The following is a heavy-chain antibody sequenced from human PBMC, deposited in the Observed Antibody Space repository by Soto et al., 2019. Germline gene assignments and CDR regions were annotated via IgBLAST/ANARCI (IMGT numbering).Heavy chain of an antibody. CDR3: VKGEYYYDSSGYYPFDY. CDR2: ISTNGGST. D-gene: IGHD3-22*01. CDR1: GFTFSIYA. J-gene: IGHJ4*02. V-gene: IGHV3-64D*06. Sequence: GGSLRLSCSASGFTFSIYAMHWVRQAPGKGLEYVSSISTNGGSTHYADSVKGRFTISRDNSKNTQYLQMSSLRADDTAIYYCVKGEYYYDSSGYYPFDYWGQGTLVTVSS.